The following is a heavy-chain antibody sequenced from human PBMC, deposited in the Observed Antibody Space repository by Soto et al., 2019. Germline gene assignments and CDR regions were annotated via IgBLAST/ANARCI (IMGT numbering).Heavy chain of an antibody. V-gene: IGHV1-69*13. CDR1: GGTFSSYA. Sequence: RASVKVSCKASGGTFSSYAISWVRQAPGQGLEWMGGIIPIFGTANYAQKFQGRVTITADESTSTAYMELSSLRSEDTAVYYCARDVSGGYYYYGMDVWGQGTTVTVSS. CDR2: IIPIFGTA. CDR3: ARDVSGGYYYYGMDV. D-gene: IGHD1-26*01. J-gene: IGHJ6*02.